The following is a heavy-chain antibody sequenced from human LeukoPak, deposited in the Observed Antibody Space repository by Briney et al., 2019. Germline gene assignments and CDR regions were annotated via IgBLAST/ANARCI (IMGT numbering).Heavy chain of an antibody. CDR2: IYTSGST. V-gene: IGHV4-61*02. J-gene: IGHJ6*03. Sequence: SQTLSLTCTVSGGSISSGSYYWSWIRQPAGKGLEWIGRIYTSGSTNYNPSLKSRVTISVDTSKNQFSLKLSSVTAADPAVYYCARVGYYDSSGYRGYYYYYYMDVWGKGTTVTVSS. D-gene: IGHD3-22*01. CDR3: ARVGYYDSSGYRGYYYYYYMDV. CDR1: GGSISSGSYY.